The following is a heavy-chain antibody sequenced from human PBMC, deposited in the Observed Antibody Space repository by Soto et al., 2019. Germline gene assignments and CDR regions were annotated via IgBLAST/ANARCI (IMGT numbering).Heavy chain of an antibody. V-gene: IGHV1-2*02. Sequence: ASVKVSCKASGYTFTGYYMHWVRQAPGQGLEWMGWINANSGDTNYAQKFQGRVTMTRDTSISTAYMELNSLRAEDTAVYYCARDASSGYSSSSEPDWFDPWGQGTLVTVSS. J-gene: IGHJ5*02. D-gene: IGHD6-6*01. CDR3: ARDASSGYSSSSEPDWFDP. CDR1: GYTFTGYY. CDR2: INANSGDT.